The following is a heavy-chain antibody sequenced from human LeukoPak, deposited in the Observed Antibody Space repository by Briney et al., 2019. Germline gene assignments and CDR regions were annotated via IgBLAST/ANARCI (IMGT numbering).Heavy chain of an antibody. D-gene: IGHD6-13*01. CDR1: GFTFSSYW. CDR2: IKQDGSEK. CDR3: TREGILAGVDY. V-gene: IGHV3-7*01. Sequence: PGGSLRLSCAAPGFTFSSYWMSWVRQAPGKGLEWVANIKQDGSEKNYVDSVKGRFTISRDNAKNSMSLQMNSLRAEDTAVYYCTREGILAGVDYWGQGTLVTVSS. J-gene: IGHJ4*02.